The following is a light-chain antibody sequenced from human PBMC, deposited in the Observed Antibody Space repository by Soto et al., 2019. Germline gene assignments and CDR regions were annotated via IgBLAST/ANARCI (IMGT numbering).Light chain of an antibody. J-gene: IGKJ1*01. CDR3: QHYGGSSPWT. CDR1: QNIDQW. Sequence: DVQMTQSPSTLSASIGDRVTITCRASQNIDQWLAWFQQKPGKAPKVLIYKASTLQTGVPSRFSASGSATEFTLTISSLQPDDFATYYCQHYGGSSPWTFGQGTKVEI. V-gene: IGKV1-5*03. CDR2: KAS.